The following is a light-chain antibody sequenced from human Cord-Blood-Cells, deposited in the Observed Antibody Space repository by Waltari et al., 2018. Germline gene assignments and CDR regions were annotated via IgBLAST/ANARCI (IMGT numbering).Light chain of an antibody. CDR2: KAS. CDR3: QQYNSYSCT. Sequence: DIQMTQSPSTLSASVGDRVTITCRASQSVSSWLAWYQPKPGKAPKLPIYKASSLESGVPSRFSGSGSGTEFTLTISSLQPDDFATYYCQQYNSYSCTFGQGTKLEIK. CDR1: QSVSSW. V-gene: IGKV1-5*03. J-gene: IGKJ2*02.